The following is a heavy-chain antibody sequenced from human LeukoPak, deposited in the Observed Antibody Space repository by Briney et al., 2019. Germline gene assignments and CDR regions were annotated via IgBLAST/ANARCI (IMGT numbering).Heavy chain of an antibody. J-gene: IGHJ3*02. Sequence: GGSLRLSCAASGFTVTSYTMNWVRQAPGKGLEWVSYISSSGGAIYYADSVKGRFTISRDNGKNSLYPQMNSLRAEDTAVYYCAREYSSSSGRAFDIWGQGTMVTVSS. CDR3: AREYSSSSGRAFDI. D-gene: IGHD6-6*01. CDR1: GFTVTSYT. CDR2: ISSSGGAI. V-gene: IGHV3-48*01.